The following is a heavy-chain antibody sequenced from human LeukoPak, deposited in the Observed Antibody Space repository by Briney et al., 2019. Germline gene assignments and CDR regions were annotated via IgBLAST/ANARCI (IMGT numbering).Heavy chain of an antibody. CDR3: ARRGSSGWYRGRDERAMFDP. CDR2: INHSGST. CDR1: GGSFSGYY. J-gene: IGHJ5*02. V-gene: IGHV4-34*01. D-gene: IGHD6-19*01. Sequence: SETLSLTCAVYGGSFSGYYWSWIRQPPGKGLEWIGEINHSGSTNYNPSLKSRVTISVDTSNNQFSLKLSSVTAADTAVYYCARRGSSGWYRGRDERAMFDPWGQGTLVTVSS.